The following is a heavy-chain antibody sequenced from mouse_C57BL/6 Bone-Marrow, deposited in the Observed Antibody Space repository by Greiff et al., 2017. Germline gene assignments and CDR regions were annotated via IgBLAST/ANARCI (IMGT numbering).Heavy chain of an antibody. CDR1: GYAFTNYL. V-gene: IGHV1-54*01. Sequence: QVQLQQSGAELVRPGTSVKVSCKASGYAFTNYLIEWVKQRPGQGLEWIGVINPGSGGTNYNEKFKGKATLTADKSSSTAYMQLSSLTSEDSAVYFCARGGPYSYGSSICWYFDVWGTGTTVTVSS. CDR2: INPGSGGT. J-gene: IGHJ1*03. CDR3: ARGGPYSYGSSICWYFDV. D-gene: IGHD1-1*01.